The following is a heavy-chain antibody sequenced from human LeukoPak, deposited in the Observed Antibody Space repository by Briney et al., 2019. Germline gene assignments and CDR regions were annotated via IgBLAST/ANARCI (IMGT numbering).Heavy chain of an antibody. J-gene: IGHJ4*02. CDR2: IRDDGSIK. D-gene: IGHD2-2*01. CDR3: AKDRGRRIVVVPATKWGTFDY. V-gene: IGHV3-30*02. CDR1: GFTFNNYG. Sequence: GGSLRLSCAPSGFTFNNYGMHWVRQAPGKGLEWVAFIRDDGSIKYYADSVKGRFTISRDNFKNTLSLQMNSLRAEDTAVYYCAKDRGRRIVVVPATKWGTFDYWGQGTLVTVSS.